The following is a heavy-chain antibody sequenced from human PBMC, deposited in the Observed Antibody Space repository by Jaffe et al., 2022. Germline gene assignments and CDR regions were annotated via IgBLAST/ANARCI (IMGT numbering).Heavy chain of an antibody. V-gene: IGHV3-72*01. CDR1: GFTFSDHY. J-gene: IGHJ1*01. CDR2: TRNKANSYTT. CDR3: TRAYGDYRYFNQ. Sequence: EVQLVESGGGLVQPGGSLRLSCAASGFTFSDHYMDWVRQAPGKGLEWVGRTRNKANSYTTEYAASVKGRFTLSRDSSQNSLYLQMNSLKTEDTAVYYCTRAYGDYRYFNQWGQGTLVTVSS. D-gene: IGHD4-17*01.